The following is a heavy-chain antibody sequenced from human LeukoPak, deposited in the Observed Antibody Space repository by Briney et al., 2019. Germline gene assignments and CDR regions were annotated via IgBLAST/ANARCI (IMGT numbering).Heavy chain of an antibody. D-gene: IGHD6-19*01. J-gene: IGHJ4*01. V-gene: IGHV1-2*02. Sequence: AASAKVSCKASGYTFTGHHMHWVRQAPGQGLEWMGWIDPNSGGTNYAQKFQGRVTVTRDTSISAAYMELSRLKSDDTAVYYCAKWRGYSSGWSGPFDDWGQGTLVTVSS. CDR1: GYTFTGHH. CDR2: IDPNSGGT. CDR3: AKWRGYSSGWSGPFDD.